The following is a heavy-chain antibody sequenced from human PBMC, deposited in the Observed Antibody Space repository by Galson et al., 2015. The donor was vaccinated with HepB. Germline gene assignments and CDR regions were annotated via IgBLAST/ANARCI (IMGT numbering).Heavy chain of an antibody. V-gene: IGHV1-18*01. D-gene: IGHD2-2*01. CDR1: GYTFTSYG. Sequence: SVKVSCKASGYTFTSYGISWVRQAPGQGLEWMGWISAYNGNTYYAQKLQGRVTMTTDTSTSTAYMELRSLRSDDTAVYYCAREHCSSTSCYNEGSFDYWGQGTLVTVSS. CDR2: ISAYNGNT. J-gene: IGHJ4*02. CDR3: AREHCSSTSCYNEGSFDY.